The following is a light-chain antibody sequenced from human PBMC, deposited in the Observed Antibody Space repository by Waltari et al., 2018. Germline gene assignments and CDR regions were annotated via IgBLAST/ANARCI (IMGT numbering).Light chain of an antibody. CDR3: QQRFSPPWT. Sequence: DIQMTQSPSSLSASVGDEVTITCRASRSISSYLNWYQQKPGKSPKVLIYGASNLQSGVPSRFSGSGFGTDFTLTISSLQPEDFATFYCQQRFSPPWTFGQGTKVEIK. J-gene: IGKJ1*01. CDR2: GAS. V-gene: IGKV1-39*01. CDR1: RSISSY.